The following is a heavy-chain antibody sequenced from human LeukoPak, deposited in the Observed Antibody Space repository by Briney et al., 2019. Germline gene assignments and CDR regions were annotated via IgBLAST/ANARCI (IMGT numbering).Heavy chain of an antibody. CDR1: GYTFINHD. Sequence: ASVKVSCKGYGYTFINHDINWVRQATGQGLEWMGWMNPNSGNTGYAQKFQGRVTITRNTSISTAYMELSSLRSEDTAVYYCATTITIFGVVINDYWGQGTLVTVSS. D-gene: IGHD3-3*01. J-gene: IGHJ4*02. CDR3: ATTITIFGVVINDY. CDR2: MNPNSGNT. V-gene: IGHV1-8*03.